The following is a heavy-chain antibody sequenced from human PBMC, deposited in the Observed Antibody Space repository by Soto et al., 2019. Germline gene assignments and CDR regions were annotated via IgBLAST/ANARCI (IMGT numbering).Heavy chain of an antibody. CDR3: AREMYTTRGSPFDY. J-gene: IGHJ4*02. CDR2: INPSSGST. D-gene: IGHD3-16*01. V-gene: IGHV1-46*01. Sequence: ASVKVSCKASGYPFTSYYVHWVRQAPGQGLEWMGFINPSSGSTSYAQKFQGRVTMTRDTSTSTAYMEASSLRSEDTAVYYCAREMYTTRGSPFDYWGQRTLVTVSS. CDR1: GYPFTSYY.